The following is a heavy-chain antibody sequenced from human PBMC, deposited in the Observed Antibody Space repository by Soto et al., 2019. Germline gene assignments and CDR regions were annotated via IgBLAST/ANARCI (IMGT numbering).Heavy chain of an antibody. CDR2: TYYRSKWYN. CDR1: GDSVSSNSAA. V-gene: IGHV6-1*01. CDR3: ARESRSGWYYYYYMDV. Sequence: QSQTLSLTCAISGDSVSSNSAAWNWIRQSPSRGLEWLGRTYYRSKWYNDYAVSVKSRITINPDTSKNQFSLQLNSVTPEDTAVYYCARESRSGWYYYYYMDVWGKGTTVTVSS. J-gene: IGHJ6*03. D-gene: IGHD6-19*01.